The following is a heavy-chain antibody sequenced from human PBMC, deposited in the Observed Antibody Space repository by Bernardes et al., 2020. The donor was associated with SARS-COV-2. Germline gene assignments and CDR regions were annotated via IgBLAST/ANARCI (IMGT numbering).Heavy chain of an antibody. CDR2: INTDGSAS. D-gene: IGHD3-3*02. CDR1: GFTLSDYW. Sequence: GGALILPCAASGFTLSDYWMHWVRQAPGKGLVWVSRINTDGSASNYADFVKGRFTISRDNAKNTLYLQMNSLRPEDTAVYYCARSAFISGQNYFFDYWDQGSLVTVSS. J-gene: IGHJ4*02. V-gene: IGHV3-74*01. CDR3: ARSAFISGQNYFFDY.